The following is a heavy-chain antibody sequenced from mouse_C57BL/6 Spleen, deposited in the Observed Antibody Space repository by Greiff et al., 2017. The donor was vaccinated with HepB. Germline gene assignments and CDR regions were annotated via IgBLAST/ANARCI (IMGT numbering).Heavy chain of an antibody. CDR1: GYTFTSYW. CDR3: ARSDGNYLHWYFDV. D-gene: IGHD2-1*01. J-gene: IGHJ1*03. Sequence: QVQLQQPGAELVKPGASVKLSCKASGYTFTSYWMQWVKQRPGQGLEWIGEIDPSDSYTNYNQKFKGKATLTVDTASSTAYMQLSSLTSEDSAVYYCARSDGNYLHWYFDVWGTGTTVTVSS. V-gene: IGHV1-50*01. CDR2: IDPSDSYT.